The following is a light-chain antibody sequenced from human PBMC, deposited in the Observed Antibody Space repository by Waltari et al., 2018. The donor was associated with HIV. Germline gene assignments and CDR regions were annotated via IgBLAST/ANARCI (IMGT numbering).Light chain of an antibody. CDR1: SSDVGGYNY. CDR3: SSYTSSSTQV. J-gene: IGLJ3*02. CDR2: EVS. Sequence: QSALTQPASVSGSPGQSITISCTGTSSDVGGYNYVSWYQQHPGKTPKLMIYEVSKRPSGVSNRFSGCKSGNTASLTISGLQAEDEADYYCSSYTSSSTQVFGGGTKVTVL. V-gene: IGLV2-14*03.